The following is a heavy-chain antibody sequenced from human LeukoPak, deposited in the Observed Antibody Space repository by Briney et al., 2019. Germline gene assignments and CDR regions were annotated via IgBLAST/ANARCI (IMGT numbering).Heavy chain of an antibody. Sequence: SHSLSLTWSVAARSVARNYAGWIRQPPGEGLEHIVYIHYSVDSNNNPSLKSRAAMSLDTSKNQLSLKLTSVTAADTAVYYCARHADGGTYPLDYWGQGTLVTVSS. J-gene: IGHJ4*02. CDR2: IHYSVDS. CDR1: ARSVARNY. CDR3: ARHADGGTYPLDY. V-gene: IGHV4-59*08. D-gene: IGHD1-26*01.